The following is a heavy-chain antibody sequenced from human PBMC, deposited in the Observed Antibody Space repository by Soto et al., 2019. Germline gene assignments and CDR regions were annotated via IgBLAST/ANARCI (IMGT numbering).Heavy chain of an antibody. V-gene: IGHV5-51*01. CDR1: GYSFTSYW. J-gene: IGHJ4*02. D-gene: IGHD6-13*01. CDR2: IYPGDSDT. CDR3: ARHTPAAAPFDY. Sequence: GESMKISSQGSGYSFTSYWIGWERQMPGKGLEWMGIIYPGDSDTRYSPSFQGQVTISADKSISTAYLQWSSLKASDTAMYYCARHTPAAAPFDYWGQGTLVTVSS.